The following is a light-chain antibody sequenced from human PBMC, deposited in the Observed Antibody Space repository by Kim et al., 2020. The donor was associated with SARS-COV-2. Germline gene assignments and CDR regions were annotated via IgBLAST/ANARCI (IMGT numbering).Light chain of an antibody. CDR1: QSVSTD. J-gene: IGKJ2*01. CDR3: QHYNNRPPYT. Sequence: VSPGEGATRSCSASQSVSTDLAWYQHRPGQAPRLLIYGAATRAAGIPARFSGSGSGAEFTLTISSLQSEDSAIYYCQHYNNRPPYTFGQGTKLEI. V-gene: IGKV3-15*01. CDR2: GAA.